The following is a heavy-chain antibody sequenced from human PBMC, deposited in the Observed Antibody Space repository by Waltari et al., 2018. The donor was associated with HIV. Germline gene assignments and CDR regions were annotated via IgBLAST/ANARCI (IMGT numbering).Heavy chain of an antibody. CDR2: MNLGSGDA. CDR1: GYTFADND. Sequence: QGRLVQSGAEVRAPGASVTVSCKALGYTFADNDINWIRRASGRGLGWLGWMNLGSGDAGFGQRFQGRLNMTRDTSAKTVYLELTKLESQDTACYYCSLGRRGALCGVDWSQGTLVTVSS. CDR3: SLGRRGALCGVD. D-gene: IGHD3-3*01. V-gene: IGHV1-8*01. J-gene: IGHJ4*02.